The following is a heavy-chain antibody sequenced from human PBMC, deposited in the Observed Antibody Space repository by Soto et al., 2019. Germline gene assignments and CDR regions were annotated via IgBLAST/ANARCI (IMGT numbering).Heavy chain of an antibody. V-gene: IGHV3-21*04. D-gene: IGHD3-10*01. CDR1: GFTFSSYS. CDR2: ISSSSSYI. J-gene: IGHJ4*02. Sequence: GGSLRLSCAASGFTFSSYSMNWVRQAPGKGLEWVSSISSSSSYIYYADSVKGRFTISRDNAKNSLYLQMNSLRAEDAALYYCVSVSGSYYYDYWGQGTLVTVSS. CDR3: VSVSGSYYYDY.